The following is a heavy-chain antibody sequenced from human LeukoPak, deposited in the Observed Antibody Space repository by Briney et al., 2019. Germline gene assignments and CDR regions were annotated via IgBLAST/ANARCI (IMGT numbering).Heavy chain of an antibody. CDR3: ARRVGVWGSYRSRAFDI. CDR1: GGSISSYY. CDR2: IYYSGST. J-gene: IGHJ3*02. V-gene: IGHV4-59*12. Sequence: SETLSLTCTVSGGSISSYYWSWIRQPPGKGLEWIGYIYYSGSTNYNPSLKSRVTISVDTSKNQFSLKLSSVTAADTAVYYCARRVGVWGSYRSRAFDIWGQGTMVTVSS. D-gene: IGHD3-16*02.